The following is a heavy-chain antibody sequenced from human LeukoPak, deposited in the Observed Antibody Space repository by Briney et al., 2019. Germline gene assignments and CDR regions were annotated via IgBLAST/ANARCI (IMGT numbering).Heavy chain of an antibody. CDR3: AREPSLRYFDWLASGFDP. J-gene: IGHJ5*02. CDR1: GGSISSYY. Sequence: SGTLSLTCTVSGGSISSYYWSWIRQPPGKGLEWIGHIYYSGSTNYNPSLKSRVTISVDTSKNQFSLKLSSVTAADTAVYYCAREPSLRYFDWLASGFDPWGQGTLVTVSS. V-gene: IGHV4-59*01. D-gene: IGHD3-9*01. CDR2: IYYSGST.